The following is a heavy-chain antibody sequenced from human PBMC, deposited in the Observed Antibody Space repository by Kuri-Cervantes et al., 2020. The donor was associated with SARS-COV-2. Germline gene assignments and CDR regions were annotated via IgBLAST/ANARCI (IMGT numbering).Heavy chain of an antibody. V-gene: IGHV3-21*01. CDR3: ARDFSSSGGFDY. Sequence: GESLKISCAASGFTFSSYSMNWVRQAPGKGLEWVSSISSSSSYIYYADSVKGRFTISRDNAKNSLYLQTNSLRAEDTAVYYCARDFSSSGGFDYWGQGTLVTVSS. CDR1: GFTFSSYS. CDR2: ISSSSSYI. D-gene: IGHD6-6*01. J-gene: IGHJ4*02.